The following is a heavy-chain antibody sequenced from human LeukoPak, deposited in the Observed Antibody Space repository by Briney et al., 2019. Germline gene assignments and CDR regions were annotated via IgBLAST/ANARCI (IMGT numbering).Heavy chain of an antibody. V-gene: IGHV1-69*13. Sequence: ASVKVSCKASGGTFSSYAISWVRQAPGQGLEWMGGIIPIFGTANYAQKFQGRVTITADESTSTAYMELSSLRSEDTAVYYCASRKEPKEYYFDYWGQGTLVTVS. CDR1: GGTFSSYA. J-gene: IGHJ4*02. CDR3: ASRKEPKEYYFDY. CDR2: IIPIFGTA. D-gene: IGHD1-14*01.